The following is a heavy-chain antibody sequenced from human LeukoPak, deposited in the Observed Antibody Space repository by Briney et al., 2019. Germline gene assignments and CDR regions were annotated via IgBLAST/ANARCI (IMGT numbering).Heavy chain of an antibody. CDR2: IIPILGIA. Sequence: SVKVSCKASGGTFSSYAISWVRQAPGQGLEWMGRIIPILGIANYAQKFQGRVTITADKSTSTAYMELSSLRSEDTAVYYCASPGHTMVRGVSAASDFDYWGQGALVTVSS. J-gene: IGHJ4*02. CDR3: ASPGHTMVRGVSAASDFDY. V-gene: IGHV1-69*04. CDR1: GGTFSSYA. D-gene: IGHD3-10*01.